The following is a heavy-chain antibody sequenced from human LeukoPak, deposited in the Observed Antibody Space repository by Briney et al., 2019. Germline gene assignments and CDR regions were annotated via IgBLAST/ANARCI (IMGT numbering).Heavy chain of an antibody. J-gene: IGHJ4*02. CDR3: TKGNIGYYFDY. V-gene: IGHV3-23*01. D-gene: IGHD2/OR15-2a*01. Sequence: GGSLRLSCAASGXTFNTYTMSWVRQAPGKGLEWVSSITDSGGITYYADSVKGRFTISRGNSKNMLYFQMNGLRAEDTAVYYCTKGNIGYYFDYWGQGTLVTVSS. CDR2: ITDSGGIT. CDR1: GXTFNTYT.